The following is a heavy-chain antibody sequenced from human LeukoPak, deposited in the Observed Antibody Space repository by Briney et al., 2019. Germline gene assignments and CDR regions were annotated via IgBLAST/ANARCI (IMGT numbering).Heavy chain of an antibody. Sequence: SETLSLTCTVSGGSISSYYWGWIRQPPGKGLEWIGYIYYSGSTNYNPSLKSRVTISVDTSKNQFSLKLSSVTAADTAVYYCAREYYYDSSGRTNWFDPWGQGTLVTVSS. CDR3: AREYYYDSSGRTNWFDP. CDR2: IYYSGST. CDR1: GGSISSYY. J-gene: IGHJ5*02. V-gene: IGHV4-59*01. D-gene: IGHD3-22*01.